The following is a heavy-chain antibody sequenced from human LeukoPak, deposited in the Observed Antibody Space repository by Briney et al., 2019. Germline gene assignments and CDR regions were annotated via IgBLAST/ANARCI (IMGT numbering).Heavy chain of an antibody. CDR1: GFTFSSYE. D-gene: IGHD3-9*01. J-gene: IGHJ4*02. CDR2: ISSSGSTI. Sequence: PGGSLRLSCAASGFTFSSYEMNWVRQAPGKGLEWVSYISSSGSTIYYADSVKGRFTISRDNSKNTLYLQMNSLRAEDTAVYYCARGYDIFDYWGQGTLVTVSS. CDR3: ARGYDIFDY. V-gene: IGHV3-48*03.